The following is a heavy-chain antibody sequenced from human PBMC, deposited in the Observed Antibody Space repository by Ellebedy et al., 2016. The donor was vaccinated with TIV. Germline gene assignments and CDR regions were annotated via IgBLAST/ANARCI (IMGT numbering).Heavy chain of an antibody. J-gene: IGHJ4*02. CDR2: IRSKANSYAT. CDR1: GFTFSGSA. D-gene: IGHD3-22*01. CDR3: TTVRVHYYYDSSGYRLSEIDY. Sequence: GGSLRLSXAASGFTFSGSAMHWVRQASGKGLEWVGRIRSKANSYATAYAASVKGRFTISRDDSKNTAYLQMNSLKTEDTAVYYCTTVRVHYYYDSSGYRLSEIDYWGQGTLVTVSS. V-gene: IGHV3-73*01.